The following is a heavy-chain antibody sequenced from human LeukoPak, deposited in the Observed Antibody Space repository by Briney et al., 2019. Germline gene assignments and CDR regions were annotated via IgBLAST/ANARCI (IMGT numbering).Heavy chain of an antibody. V-gene: IGHV4-39*01. D-gene: IGHD3-10*01. CDR2: IYYSGST. J-gene: IGHJ4*02. CDR1: GGSINSSSYC. CDR3: ARDVLLWFGELLRYFDH. Sequence: PSETLSLTCTVSGGSINSSSYCWGWIRQPPGKGLEWIGSIYYSGSTYYNPSLKSRVTISVDTSKNQFSLKLSSVTAAGTAVYYCARDVLLWFGELLRYFDHWGQGTLVTVSS.